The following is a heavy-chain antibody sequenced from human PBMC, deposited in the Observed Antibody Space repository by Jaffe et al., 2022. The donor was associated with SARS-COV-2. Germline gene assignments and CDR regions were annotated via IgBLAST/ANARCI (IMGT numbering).Heavy chain of an antibody. V-gene: IGHV3-9*01. Sequence: EVQLVESGGGLVQPGRSLRLSCAASGFTFDDYAMHWVRQAPGKGLEWVSGISWNSGSIGYADSVKGRFTISRDNAKNSLYLQMNSLRAEDTALYYCAKAPTPSYPSWFDPWGQGTLVTVSS. J-gene: IGHJ5*02. CDR1: GFTFDDYA. CDR3: AKAPTPSYPSWFDP. CDR2: ISWNSGSI.